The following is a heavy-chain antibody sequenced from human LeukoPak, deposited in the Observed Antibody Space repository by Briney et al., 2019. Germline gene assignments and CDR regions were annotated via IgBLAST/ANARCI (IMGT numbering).Heavy chain of an antibody. Sequence: SETLSLTCTVSGGSISSYYWSWIRQPPGKGLEWIGYIYHSGSTYYNPSLKSRVTISVDRSKNQFSLKLSSVTAADTAVYYCARDPRLGYCSSTSCSGGWGQGTLVTVSS. D-gene: IGHD2-2*01. V-gene: IGHV4-59*12. CDR2: IYHSGST. CDR3: ARDPRLGYCSSTSCSGG. J-gene: IGHJ4*02. CDR1: GGSISSYY.